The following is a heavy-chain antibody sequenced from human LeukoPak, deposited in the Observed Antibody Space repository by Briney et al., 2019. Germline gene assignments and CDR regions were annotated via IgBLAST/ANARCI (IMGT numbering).Heavy chain of an antibody. CDR3: ARDYYDSSGYYVPPFDY. D-gene: IGHD3-22*01. CDR2: ISAYNGNT. J-gene: IGHJ4*02. V-gene: IGHV1-18*01. CDR1: GYTFTSYG. Sequence: ASVKVSCKASGYTFTSYGISWVRQAPGQGLEWMGWISAYNGNTNYAQKLQGRVTMTTDTSTSTAYMELGSLRSDDTAVYYCARDYYDSSGYYVPPFDYWGQGTLVTVSS.